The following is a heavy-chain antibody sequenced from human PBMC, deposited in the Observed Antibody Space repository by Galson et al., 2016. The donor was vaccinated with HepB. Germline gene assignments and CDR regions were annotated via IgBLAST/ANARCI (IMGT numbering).Heavy chain of an antibody. CDR2: IYSDGST. D-gene: IGHD2-2*01. CDR3: ARDPGLPNGMHV. Sequence: SLRLSCAASGFTVSSDYMSWVRQAPGKGLEWVSVIYSDGSTYYADSVQGSFTISRDNSKNTLYLQMNSLRAEDTAVYYCARDPGLPNGMHVRGQGTTVTVSS. CDR1: GFTVSSDY. V-gene: IGHV3-66*01. J-gene: IGHJ6*02.